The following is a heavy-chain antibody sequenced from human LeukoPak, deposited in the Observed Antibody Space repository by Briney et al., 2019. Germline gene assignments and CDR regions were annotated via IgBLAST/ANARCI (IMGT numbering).Heavy chain of an antibody. CDR2: INPNSGGT. Sequence: ASVKVSCKASGYTFTGYYMHWVRQAPGQGLEWMGWINPNSGGTNYAQKFQGRVTMTRDTSISTAYMELSRLRSDDTAVYYCARDAWYYYDSSGFNQVDYWGQGTLVTVSS. CDR3: ARDAWYYYDSSGFNQVDY. D-gene: IGHD3-22*01. V-gene: IGHV1-2*02. J-gene: IGHJ4*02. CDR1: GYTFTGYY.